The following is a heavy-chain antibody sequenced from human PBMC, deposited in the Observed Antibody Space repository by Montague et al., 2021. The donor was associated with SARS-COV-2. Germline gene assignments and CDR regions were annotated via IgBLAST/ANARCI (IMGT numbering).Heavy chain of an antibody. CDR3: ARESGFGDHGNAFDI. CDR2: IWHDGSNK. Sequence: SLRLSCAASGFTFTSYCMHWVRQAPVKGLEWAAVIWHDGSNKYYXDSVKGRFTISRDNSKNTLYLQMNSLRAEDTAVYYCARESGFGDHGNAFDIWGQGTMVTVSS. D-gene: IGHD4-17*01. J-gene: IGHJ3*02. V-gene: IGHV3-33*01. CDR1: GFTFTSYC.